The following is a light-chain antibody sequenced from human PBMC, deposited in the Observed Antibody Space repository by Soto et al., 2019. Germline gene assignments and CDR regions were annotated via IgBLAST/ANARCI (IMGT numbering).Light chain of an antibody. Sequence: DIQMTQSPSTLSASVGDRVTITCRASQSVSSWLAWYQQKPGKAPNLLIYKASNLESGVPSRFSGSGSGTECTLTISSLQPDDFATYYCQQYNTYSYTFGQGTKLEIK. CDR3: QQYNTYSYT. CDR1: QSVSSW. J-gene: IGKJ2*01. CDR2: KAS. V-gene: IGKV1-5*03.